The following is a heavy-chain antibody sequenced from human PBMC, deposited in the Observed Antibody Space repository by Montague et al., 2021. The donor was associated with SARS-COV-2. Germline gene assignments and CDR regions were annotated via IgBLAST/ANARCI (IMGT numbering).Heavy chain of an antibody. Sequence: SLRLSCAASGFTFSSYDMHWVRQATGKGLEWVSAIGTAGDTYYPGSVKGRFTISRENAKNSLYLQMNSLRAGDTAAYYCARGDSSGYYYLFDYWGQGTLVTVSS. CDR1: GFTFSSYD. CDR3: ARGDSSGYYYLFDY. D-gene: IGHD3-22*01. CDR2: IGTAGDT. V-gene: IGHV3-13*04. J-gene: IGHJ4*02.